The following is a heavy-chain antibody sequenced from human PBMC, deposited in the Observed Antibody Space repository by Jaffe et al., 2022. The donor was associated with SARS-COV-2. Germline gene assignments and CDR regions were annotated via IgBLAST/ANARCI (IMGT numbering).Heavy chain of an antibody. CDR1: GGSISTIGYY. V-gene: IGHV4-39*01. J-gene: IGHJ4*02. CDR2: IYYSGAT. D-gene: IGHD3-10*01. Sequence: QLQLQGSGPGLVKPSETLSLTCTVSGGSISTIGYYWGWVRQPPGKGLEWVGTIYYSGATYYNPSLKSRVTLSVDTSKNQFSLKLSSVTAADTAVYYCVRLISGSGQFFWGQETLVTVSS. CDR3: VRLISGSGQFF.